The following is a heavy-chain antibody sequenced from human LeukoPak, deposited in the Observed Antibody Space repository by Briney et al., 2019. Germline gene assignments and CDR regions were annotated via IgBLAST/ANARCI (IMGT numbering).Heavy chain of an antibody. Sequence: SETLSLTCTVSGGSISSGDYYWSWIRQPPGKGLEWIGYIYYSGSTYYNPSLKSRVTMSVDTSKNQFSLKLSSVTAADAAVYYCARGNSGYDFFYVGNFDYWGQGTLVTVSS. D-gene: IGHD5-12*01. CDR1: GGSISSGDYY. J-gene: IGHJ4*02. CDR3: ARGNSGYDFFYVGNFDY. V-gene: IGHV4-30-4*08. CDR2: IYYSGST.